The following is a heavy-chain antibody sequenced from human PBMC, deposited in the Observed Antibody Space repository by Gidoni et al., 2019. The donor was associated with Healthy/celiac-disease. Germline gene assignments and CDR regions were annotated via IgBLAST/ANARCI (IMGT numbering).Heavy chain of an antibody. V-gene: IGHV1-18*01. CDR1: GYTFTSYG. J-gene: IGHJ6*02. CDR3: AREFSSIAAREVEGYGMDV. Sequence: QVQLVQSGAEVKKPGASVKVSCKASGYTFTSYGISWVRQAPGQGLEWMGWISAYNGNTTYAQKLQGRVTMTTDTSTSTAYMELRSLRSDDTAVYYCAREFSSIAAREVEGYGMDVWGQGTTVTVSS. CDR2: ISAYNGNT. D-gene: IGHD6-6*01.